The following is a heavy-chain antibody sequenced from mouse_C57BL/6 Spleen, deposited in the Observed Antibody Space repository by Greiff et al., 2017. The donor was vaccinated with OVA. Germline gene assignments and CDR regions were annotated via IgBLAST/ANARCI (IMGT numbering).Heavy chain of an antibody. V-gene: IGHV7-3*01. Sequence: EVKLMESGGGLVQPGGSLSLSCAASGFTFTDYYMSWVRQPPGQALEWLGFIRNKANGYTTEYSASVKGRFTISRDNSQSILYLQMNALRAEDSATYYCARSGDYDWCAYWGQGTLVTVSA. D-gene: IGHD2-4*01. CDR2: IRNKANGYTT. J-gene: IGHJ3*01. CDR3: ARSGDYDWCAY. CDR1: GFTFTDYY.